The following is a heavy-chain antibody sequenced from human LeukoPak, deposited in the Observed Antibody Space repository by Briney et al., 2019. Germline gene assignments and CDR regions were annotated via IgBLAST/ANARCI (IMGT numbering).Heavy chain of an antibody. V-gene: IGHV4-59*08. J-gene: IGHJ2*01. CDR2: IYYSGST. CDR1: GGFISSYY. Sequence: SETLSLTCTVSGGFISSYYWSWIRQPPGKGLEWIGYIYYSGSTGYNPSLKSRVTMSADTSKNQFSLRLSSVTAADTAVYYCARRGAYSGNDLAWYFDLWGRGTLVTVSS. CDR3: ARRGAYSGNDLAWYFDL. D-gene: IGHD5-12*01.